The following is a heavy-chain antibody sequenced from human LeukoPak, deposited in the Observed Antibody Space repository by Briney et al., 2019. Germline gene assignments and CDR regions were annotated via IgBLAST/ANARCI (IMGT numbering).Heavy chain of an antibody. CDR1: GFSLSTYT. CDR2: ISSSGSYI. D-gene: IGHD3-16*01. CDR3: ARDRGEFDY. J-gene: IGHJ4*02. V-gene: IGHV3-21*01. Sequence: GGSLRLSCAASGFSLSTYTMNWVRQAQGKGLEWVSSISSSGSYIRYADAVKGRFTISRDNAKNSLYLQMNSLRGEDTAVYYCARDRGEFDYWGQGTLVTVSS.